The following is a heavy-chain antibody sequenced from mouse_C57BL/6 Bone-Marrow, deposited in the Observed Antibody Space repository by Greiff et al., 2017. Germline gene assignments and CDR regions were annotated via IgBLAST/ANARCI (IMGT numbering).Heavy chain of an antibody. J-gene: IGHJ2*01. CDR3: ARPGCSGDFDD. CDR1: GFTFSDYG. D-gene: IGHD6-1*01. Sequence: EVKLMESGGGLVKPGGSLKLSCAASGFTFSDYGMHWVRQAPEKGLEWVAYISSGSSTIYYADTVKGRFTISRDNAKNTLFLQMTSLRSEDTAMYYCARPGCSGDFDDWGQGTTLTVSS. CDR2: ISSGSSTI. V-gene: IGHV5-17*01.